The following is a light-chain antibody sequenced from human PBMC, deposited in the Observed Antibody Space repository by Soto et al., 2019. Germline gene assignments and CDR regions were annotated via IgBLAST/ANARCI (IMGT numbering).Light chain of an antibody. CDR2: DDS. CDR3: QVWDSSSDHVV. Sequence: SYELTQPHSVSVAPGQTARLPFGGNNIGGQSVHWYQQKPGQAPVVVGYDDSERPSGTPHRFSGSNSGNTATLTISCVEAGDEADYYCQVWDSSSDHVVFGGGTQLTVL. V-gene: IGLV3-21*02. J-gene: IGLJ2*01. CDR1: NIGGQS.